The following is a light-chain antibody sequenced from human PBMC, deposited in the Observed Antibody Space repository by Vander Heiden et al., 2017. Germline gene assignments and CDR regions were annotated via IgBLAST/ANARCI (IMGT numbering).Light chain of an antibody. CDR3: QQYNKWPLT. V-gene: IGKV3-15*01. J-gene: IGKJ4*01. Sequence: EVVITQSPVTLSVSPGERASLSCGSSQSVSTNVAWYQQKPGQAPRLVIYGVSTRATGIPARISGSGAGTEFTLTISSLQSEDFAVYYCQQYNKWPLTFGGGTKVEIK. CDR1: QSVSTN. CDR2: GVS.